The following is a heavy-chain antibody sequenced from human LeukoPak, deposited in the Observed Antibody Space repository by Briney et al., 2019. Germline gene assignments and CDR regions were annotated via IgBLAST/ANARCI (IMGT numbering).Heavy chain of an antibody. CDR2: IDYSGST. CDR3: ARVRALSYYDSSGDLYYFDY. J-gene: IGHJ4*02. CDR1: GGSVSSDTYY. Sequence: SDTLSLTCIVSGGSVSSDTYYWSWIRQHAGKGLEWIGYIDYSGSTNYNPSLRSRVTISVDTSKNQFSLRLSSVTAADTAVYYCARVRALSYYDSSGDLYYFDYWGQGTLVTVSS. D-gene: IGHD3-22*01. V-gene: IGHV4-61*01.